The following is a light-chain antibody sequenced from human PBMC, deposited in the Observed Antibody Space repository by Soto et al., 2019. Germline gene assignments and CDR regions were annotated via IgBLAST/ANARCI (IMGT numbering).Light chain of an antibody. CDR1: QSVSSN. CDR3: QQYGSSPWT. Sequence: EIVMTQSPATLSVSPGERATLSCMASQSVSSNLAWYQQKPGQAPRLLIYGASSRATGIPDRFSGTGSGTDFTLTISRLEPEDFAVYYCQQYGSSPWTFGQGTKV. V-gene: IGKV3-20*01. CDR2: GAS. J-gene: IGKJ1*01.